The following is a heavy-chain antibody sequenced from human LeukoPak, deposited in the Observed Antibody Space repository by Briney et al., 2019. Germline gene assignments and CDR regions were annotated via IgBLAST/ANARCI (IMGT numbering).Heavy chain of an antibody. Sequence: GGTLRLSCAASGFTFSSYGMSWVRQAPGKGLEWVSAISGSGGSTYYADSVKGRFTISRDNSKNTLYLQMNSLRAEDTAVYYCAKVQGYSYGPEGFDYWGQGTLVTVSS. CDR1: GFTFSSYG. J-gene: IGHJ4*02. D-gene: IGHD5-18*01. CDR3: AKVQGYSYGPEGFDY. V-gene: IGHV3-23*01. CDR2: ISGSGGST.